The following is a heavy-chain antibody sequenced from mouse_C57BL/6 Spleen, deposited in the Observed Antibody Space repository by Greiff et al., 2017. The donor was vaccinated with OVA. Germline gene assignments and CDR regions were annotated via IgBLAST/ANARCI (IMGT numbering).Heavy chain of an antibody. V-gene: IGHV5-4*01. Sequence: DVHLVESGGGLVKPGGSLKLSCAASGFTFSSYAMSWVRQTPEKRLEWVATISDGGSYTYYPDNVKGRFTISRDNAKNNLYLQMSHLKSEDTAMYYCARDPDGSSPYYFDYWGQGTTLTVSS. J-gene: IGHJ2*01. CDR1: GFTFSSYA. D-gene: IGHD1-1*01. CDR3: ARDPDGSSPYYFDY. CDR2: ISDGGSYT.